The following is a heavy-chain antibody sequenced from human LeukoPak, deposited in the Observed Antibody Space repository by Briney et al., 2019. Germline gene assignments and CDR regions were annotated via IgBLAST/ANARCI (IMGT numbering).Heavy chain of an antibody. V-gene: IGHV1-46*01. CDR2: INPSGGST. D-gene: IGHD3-10*01. CDR3: AREEWGLFGHDAFDI. Sequence: GASVKVSCKASGGTFSSYAISWVRQAPGQGLEWMGIINPSGGSTSYAQKLQGRVTITTDTSTSTAYMELRSLRSDDTAVYYCAREEWGLFGHDAFDIWGQGTMVTVSS. CDR1: GGTFSSYA. J-gene: IGHJ3*02.